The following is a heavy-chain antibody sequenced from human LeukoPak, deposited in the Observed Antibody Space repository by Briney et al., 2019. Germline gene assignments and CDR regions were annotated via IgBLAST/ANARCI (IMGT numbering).Heavy chain of an antibody. CDR1: GGSISSYY. CDR2: IYYSGST. D-gene: IGHD3-10*01. V-gene: IGHV4-59*08. J-gene: IGHJ4*02. Sequence: SETLSLTCTVSGGSISSYYWSWTRQPPGKGLEWIGYIYYSGSTNYNPSLKSRVTISVDTSKNQFSLKLSSVTAADTAVYYCARRVPMVRGVIVTYYFDYWGQGTLVTVSS. CDR3: ARRVPMVRGVIVTYYFDY.